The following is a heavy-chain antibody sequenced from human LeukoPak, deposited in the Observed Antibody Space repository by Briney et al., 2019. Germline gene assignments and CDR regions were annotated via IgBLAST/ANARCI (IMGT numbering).Heavy chain of an antibody. V-gene: IGHV3-30-3*01. D-gene: IGHD3-10*01. CDR2: ISYDGSNK. CDR1: GFTFSGYA. Sequence: PGGSLRLSCAASGFTFSGYAMHWVRQAPGKGLEWVAVISYDGSNKYYADSVKGRFTISRDNSKNTLYLQMNSLRAEDTAVYYCARSSSTLWFGELLFVPDYWGQGTLVTVSS. J-gene: IGHJ4*02. CDR3: ARSSSTLWFGELLFVPDY.